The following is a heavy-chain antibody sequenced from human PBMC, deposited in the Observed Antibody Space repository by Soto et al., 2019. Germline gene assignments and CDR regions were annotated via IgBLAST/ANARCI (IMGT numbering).Heavy chain of an antibody. V-gene: IGHV3-15*07. J-gene: IGHJ4*02. CDR3: ARLWYEGNPDDY. D-gene: IGHD6-13*01. Sequence: GGSLRLSCASSGFPFSNAWMNWVRQATGKGLEWVGRIKSKTDGGTTDYAAPVKGRFTISRDDSKNTLYLQMNSLKTEDTAIYYCARLWYEGNPDDYWGQGTLVTVSS. CDR1: GFPFSNAW. CDR2: IKSKTDGGTT.